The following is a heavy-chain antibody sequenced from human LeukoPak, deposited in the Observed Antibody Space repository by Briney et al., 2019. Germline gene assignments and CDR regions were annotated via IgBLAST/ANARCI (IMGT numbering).Heavy chain of an antibody. CDR1: GFSFSICS. V-gene: IGHV3-64D*09. J-gene: IGHJ4*02. CDR2: ISNNGGHT. D-gene: IGHD4-17*01. Sequence: PWGSLRLSCSASGFSFSICSMHWVRQAPGKGLEYVSAISNNGGHTNYADSVKGRFTISRDNSKNTLYLQMSSLRAEDTAVYYCVKATVTSSYFDYFDSWGQGTRVTVSS. CDR3: VKATVTSSYFDYFDS.